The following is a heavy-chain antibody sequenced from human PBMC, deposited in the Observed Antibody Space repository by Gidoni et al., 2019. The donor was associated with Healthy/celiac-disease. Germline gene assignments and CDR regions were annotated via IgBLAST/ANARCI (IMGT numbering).Heavy chain of an antibody. J-gene: IGHJ4*02. Sequence: QVQLVQSGAEVKKPGSSVKVSCKASGGPFSSYAISWVRQAPGQGLEWMGGIIPIFGTANYAQKFQGRVTITADESTSTAYMELSSLRSEDTAVYYCAREVVGATIQPNFDYWGQGTLVTVSS. CDR1: GGPFSSYA. CDR3: AREVVGATIQPNFDY. V-gene: IGHV1-69*01. D-gene: IGHD1-26*01. CDR2: IIPIFGTA.